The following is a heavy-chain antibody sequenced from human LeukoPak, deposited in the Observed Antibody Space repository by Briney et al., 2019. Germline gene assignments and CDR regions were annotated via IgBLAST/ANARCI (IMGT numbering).Heavy chain of an antibody. CDR1: GFTFSSYW. D-gene: IGHD3-16*01. V-gene: IGHV3-7*01. J-gene: IGHJ4*02. CDR3: ARGRLTFDY. Sequence: GGSLRLSCAASGFTFSSYWMTWVRQAPGKGLEWVANIKEDGSEKYYVDSVKGRVTISRDNAKNSLYLEMNSLRAEDTAVYYCARGRLTFDYWGQGSLVTVSS. CDR2: IKEDGSEK.